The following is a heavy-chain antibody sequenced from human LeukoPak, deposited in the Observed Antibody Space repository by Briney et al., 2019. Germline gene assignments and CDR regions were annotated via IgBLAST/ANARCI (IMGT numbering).Heavy chain of an antibody. J-gene: IGHJ5*02. Sequence: ASVKVSCTASGYTFTSYGISWVRQAPGQGLEWMGWISAYNGNTNYAQKLQGRVTMTTDTSTSTAYMELRSLRSDDTAVYYCARDVAAAGTPYWFDPWGQGTLVTVSS. CDR2: ISAYNGNT. V-gene: IGHV1-18*01. CDR1: GYTFTSYG. D-gene: IGHD6-13*01. CDR3: ARDVAAAGTPYWFDP.